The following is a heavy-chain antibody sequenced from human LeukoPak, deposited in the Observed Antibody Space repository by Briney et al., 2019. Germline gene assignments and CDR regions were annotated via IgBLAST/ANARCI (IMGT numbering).Heavy chain of an antibody. CDR2: INPNSGGT. J-gene: IGHJ4*02. CDR3: ARDSYGSGSYYGY. Sequence: GASVKVSCKASGYTFTGYYMHWVRQAPGQGLEWMGGINPNSGGTNYAQKFQGWVTMTRDTSISTAYMELSRLRSDDTAVYYCARDSYGSGSYYGYWGQGTLVTVSS. D-gene: IGHD3-10*01. V-gene: IGHV1-2*04. CDR1: GYTFTGYY.